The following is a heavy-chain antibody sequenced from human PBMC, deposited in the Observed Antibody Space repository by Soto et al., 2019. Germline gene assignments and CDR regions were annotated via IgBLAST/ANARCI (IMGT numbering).Heavy chain of an antibody. V-gene: IGHV3-7*01. CDR3: ARALVNGGDY. J-gene: IGHJ4*02. CDR2: IKQDGSET. D-gene: IGHD2-8*02. CDR1: GFTFSNYW. Sequence: GGSLRLSCAASGFTFSNYWMTWVRQAPGKGLEWVANIKQDGSETNFVDSVKGRFTISRDNAKNSLYLQMNSLRAEDTAVYYCARALVNGGDYWGQGTLVIVSS.